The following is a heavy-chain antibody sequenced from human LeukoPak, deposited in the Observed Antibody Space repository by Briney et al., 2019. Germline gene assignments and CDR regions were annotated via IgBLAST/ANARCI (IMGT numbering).Heavy chain of an antibody. CDR1: GGSISSYY. Sequence: PSETLSLTCTVSGGSISSYYWHWIRQPPGKGLEWIGYIYYSGSTNYNPSLKSRVTISVDTSKNQFSLKLSSVTAADTAVYYCARAVRFLEWSFDYWGQGTLVTVSS. CDR3: ARAVRFLEWSFDY. V-gene: IGHV4-59*08. D-gene: IGHD3-3*01. J-gene: IGHJ4*02. CDR2: IYYSGST.